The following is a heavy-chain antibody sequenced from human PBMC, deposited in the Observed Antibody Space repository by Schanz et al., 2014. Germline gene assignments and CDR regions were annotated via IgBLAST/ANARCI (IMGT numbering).Heavy chain of an antibody. CDR1: GFTFNDYA. CDR2: ISYEGSKK. V-gene: IGHV3-30*04. D-gene: IGHD3-22*01. Sequence: QVQLVESGGGVVQPGRSLKLSCAASGFTFNDYAMHWVRQAPGKGLEWVAVISYEGSKKYYPDSVQGRFTISRDNSKNTVYLQMNSLRAEDTALYDGARDRGSAVGYQYYGMDVWGQGTTVTVSS. J-gene: IGHJ6*02. CDR3: ARDRGSAVGYQYYGMDV.